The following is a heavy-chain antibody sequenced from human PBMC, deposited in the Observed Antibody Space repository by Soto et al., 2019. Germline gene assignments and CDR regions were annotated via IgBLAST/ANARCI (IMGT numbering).Heavy chain of an antibody. CDR3: ARTGYSSGWYKAAFDI. V-gene: IGHV4-34*01. D-gene: IGHD6-19*01. J-gene: IGHJ3*02. CDR1: GGSFSGYY. CDR2: INHSGTT. Sequence: PSETLSLTCAVYGGSFSGYYWSWIRQPSGKGLEWIGEINHSGTTNYNPSLKSRVTISVDTSKNQFSLKLSSVTAADTAVYYCARTGYSSGWYKAAFDIWGQGTMVTVSS.